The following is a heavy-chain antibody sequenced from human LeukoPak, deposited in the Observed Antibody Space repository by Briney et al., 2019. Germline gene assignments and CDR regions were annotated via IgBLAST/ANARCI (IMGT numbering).Heavy chain of an antibody. J-gene: IGHJ4*02. CDR2: LYPDGSAT. Sequence: GESLKISCKASGYRFTNYWIGWVRQMPGRGLEWMGMLYPDGSATTYHPSFEGRVTISADKSISTAYLQWSSLKASDTAMYYCARPPESRDSSGYFLWGQGTLVTVSS. D-gene: IGHD3-22*01. V-gene: IGHV5-51*01. CDR3: ARPPESRDSSGYFL. CDR1: GYRFTNYW.